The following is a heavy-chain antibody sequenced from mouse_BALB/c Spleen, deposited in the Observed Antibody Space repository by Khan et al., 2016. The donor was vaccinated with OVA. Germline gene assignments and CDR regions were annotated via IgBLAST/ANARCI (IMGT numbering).Heavy chain of an antibody. J-gene: IGHJ2*01. V-gene: IGHV1-4*01. D-gene: IGHD1-1*01. CDR3: ERSSCYGRSSYLDY. CDR1: GYTFTTYT. Sequence: VQLQESGAELAKPGASVKMSCKASGYTFTTYTMHWIKQRPGQALEWIGYIYPSSGYTNYNQNFKGKATFTADKSSNTAYIQLSSLTSEDSAVHYGERSSCYGRSSYLDYWGPGTTRTVSS. CDR2: IYPSSGYT.